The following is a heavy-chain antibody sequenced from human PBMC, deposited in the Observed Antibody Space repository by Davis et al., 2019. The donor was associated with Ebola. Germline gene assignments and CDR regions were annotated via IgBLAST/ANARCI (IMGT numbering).Heavy chain of an antibody. CDR3: ARAGSGRGSSWRYYYYYGMDV. D-gene: IGHD6-13*01. CDR2: ISSSGSTI. CDR1: GFTFSDYY. Sequence: GGSLRLSCAASGFTFSDYYMSWIRQAPGKGLEWVSYISSSGSTIYYADSVKGRFTISRDNAKNSLYLQMNSLRAEDTAVYYCARAGSGRGSSWRYYYYYGMDVWGQGTTVTVSS. V-gene: IGHV3-11*01. J-gene: IGHJ6*02.